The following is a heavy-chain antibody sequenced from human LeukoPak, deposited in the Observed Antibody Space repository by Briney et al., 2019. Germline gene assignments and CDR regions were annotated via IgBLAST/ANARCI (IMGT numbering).Heavy chain of an antibody. V-gene: IGHV4-38-2*02. J-gene: IGHJ4*02. CDR3: ANPPTVTSFHY. CDR1: GYSISSGYY. D-gene: IGHD4-11*01. Sequence: SETLSLTCTVSGYSISSGYYWGWIRQPPGKGLEWIGSIYHSGSTYYNPSLKSRVTISVDTSKNQFSLKLRSVTAADTAIYYCANPPTVTSFHYWGQGTLVTVSS. CDR2: IYHSGST.